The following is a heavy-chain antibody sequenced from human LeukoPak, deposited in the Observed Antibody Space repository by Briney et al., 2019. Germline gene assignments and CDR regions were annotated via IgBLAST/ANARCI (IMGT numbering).Heavy chain of an antibody. CDR3: ARDSSGYLESFDY. V-gene: IGHV4-59*12. CDR2: IYNSGST. J-gene: IGHJ4*02. CDR1: GGSISSYY. Sequence: PSETLSLTCTVSGGSISSYYWSWIRQPPGKGLEWIGYIYNSGSTNYNPSLKSRVTVSVDTSKNQFSLGLSSVTAADTAVYFCARDSSGYLESFDYWGQGTLVTVSS. D-gene: IGHD3-22*01.